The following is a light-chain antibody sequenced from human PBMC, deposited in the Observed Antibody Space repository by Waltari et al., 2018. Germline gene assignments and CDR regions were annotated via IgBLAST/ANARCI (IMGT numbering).Light chain of an antibody. CDR2: TNN. CDR1: RSTIGTNT. Sequence: QSVLTQPPSASGAPGQRVTISCSGSRSTIGTNTVNWYQQFPGTAPKRLISTNNLRPSGVPDRVSGSKSGTSASLAISGLQSEDEADYYCATWDDRLDGVVFGGGTKLTV. J-gene: IGLJ3*02. CDR3: ATWDDRLDGVV. V-gene: IGLV1-44*01.